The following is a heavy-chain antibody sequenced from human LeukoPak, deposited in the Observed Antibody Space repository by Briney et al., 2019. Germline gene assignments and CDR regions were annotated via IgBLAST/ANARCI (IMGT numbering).Heavy chain of an antibody. CDR2: ITNTGNRA. CDR1: GFTFSSYS. Sequence: GGSLRLSCAASGFTFSSYSMNWVRQAPGKGLEWVSSITNTGNRAWYADSVKGRFTISRDTSKNTYLQMSSLRAEDTALYYCVRILRGVPTSFDIWGQGTMLTVSS. D-gene: IGHD3-3*01. V-gene: IGHV3-23*01. CDR3: VRILRGVPTSFDI. J-gene: IGHJ3*02.